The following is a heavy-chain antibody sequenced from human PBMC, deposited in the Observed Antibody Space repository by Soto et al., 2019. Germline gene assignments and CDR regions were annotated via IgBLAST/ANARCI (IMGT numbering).Heavy chain of an antibody. V-gene: IGHV3-74*01. CDR1: GFTFSSHA. D-gene: IGHD5-12*01. CDR2: INSDGSST. CDR3: GREIREYSGYDGYFDY. Sequence: PGGSLRLSCAVSGFTFSSHAMSWVRQAPGKGLECVSSINSDGSSTSYADSVKGRFTISRDNAKNTLYLQMNSLRAEDTAVYYCGREIREYSGYDGYFDYWGQGTLVTVS. J-gene: IGHJ4*02.